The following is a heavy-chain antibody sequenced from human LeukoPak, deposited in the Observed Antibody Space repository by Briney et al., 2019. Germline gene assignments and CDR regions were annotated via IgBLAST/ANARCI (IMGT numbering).Heavy chain of an antibody. CDR3: ARCTTGKTFGSLREIKKSREIDY. V-gene: IGHV3-21*01. D-gene: IGHD1-1*01. CDR1: GFTFKSYS. J-gene: IGHJ4*02. Sequence: GSLRLSCAASGFTFKSYSMNWVRQAPGKGLEWVSSISSSSSYIHYADSVRGRFTISRDNAKNSPFLQMNSLRGEDTAVYYCARCTTGKTFGSLREIKKSREIDYWGQGTLVTVSS. CDR2: ISSSSSYI.